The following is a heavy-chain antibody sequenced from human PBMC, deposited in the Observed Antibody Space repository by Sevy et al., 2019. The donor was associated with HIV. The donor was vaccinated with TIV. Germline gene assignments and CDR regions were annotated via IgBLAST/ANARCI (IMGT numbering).Heavy chain of an antibody. V-gene: IGHV3-33*01. Sequence: GGSLRLSCAASGFTFSSYGMHWVRQAPGKGLEWVAVICYDGSNKYYADSVKGRFTINRENSKNTLYLQMNSLRAEDTAVYYCASSNCTNGVCYIYYLDVWGKGTTVTVSS. J-gene: IGHJ6*03. D-gene: IGHD2-8*01. CDR1: GFTFSSYG. CDR3: ASSNCTNGVCYIYYLDV. CDR2: ICYDGSNK.